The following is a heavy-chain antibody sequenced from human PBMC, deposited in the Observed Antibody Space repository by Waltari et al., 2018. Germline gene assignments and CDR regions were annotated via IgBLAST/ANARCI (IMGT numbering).Heavy chain of an antibody. V-gene: IGHV1-46*03. Sequence: QVQLVQSGAEVKKPGASVKVSCKASGYTFTTYYMHWVRQAPGQGLEWMGRSTPSGGSTTYAQKFQGRITMTRDTSTSTGYLELSSLRSEDTAVYYCAGVAVTATRVGWFDPWGLGTLVTVSS. CDR1: GYTFTTYY. CDR3: AGVAVTATRVGWFDP. J-gene: IGHJ5*02. D-gene: IGHD2-15*01. CDR2: STPSGGST.